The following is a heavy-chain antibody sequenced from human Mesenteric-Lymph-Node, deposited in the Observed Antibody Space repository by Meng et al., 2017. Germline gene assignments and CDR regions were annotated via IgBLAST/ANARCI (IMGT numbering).Heavy chain of an antibody. J-gene: IGHJ4*02. CDR1: GFTFSSYA. CDR3: AKETTVTKVFDY. CDR2: ISAAST. Sequence: GGSLRLSCAASGFTFSSYAMSWVRQVPGKGLEWVSSISAASTYYADSVKGRFTISRDNSKNTLYLQMNSLRAEDTAVYYCAKETTVTKVFDYWGQGTLVTVSS. V-gene: IGHV3-23*01. D-gene: IGHD4-17*01.